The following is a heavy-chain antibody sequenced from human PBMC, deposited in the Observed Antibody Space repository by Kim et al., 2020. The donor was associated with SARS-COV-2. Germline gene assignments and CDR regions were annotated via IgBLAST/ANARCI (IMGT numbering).Heavy chain of an antibody. Sequence: GGSLRLSCAASGFTFSSYAMSWVRQAPGKGLEWVSAISGSGGSTYYADSVKGRFTISRDNSKNTLYLQMNSLRAEDTAVYYCAKWDYYDILTGYDYWGQGTLVTVSS. CDR2: ISGSGGST. J-gene: IGHJ4*02. CDR3: AKWDYYDILTGYDY. V-gene: IGHV3-23*01. CDR1: GFTFSSYA. D-gene: IGHD3-9*01.